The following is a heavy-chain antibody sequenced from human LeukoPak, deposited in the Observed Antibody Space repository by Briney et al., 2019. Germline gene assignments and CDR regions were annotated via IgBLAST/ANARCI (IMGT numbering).Heavy chain of an antibody. J-gene: IGHJ4*02. D-gene: IGHD4-11*01. CDR1: GYTFTGYY. V-gene: IGHV1-2*02. Sequence: ASVKVSCKASGYTFTGYYMHRVRQAPGQGPEWMGWISTSTGDTKYTQKFQGRVTLTTDTSTSTAYMELSSLRSDDTAVYYCARDDNYGIFVNVDYWGQGTLVTVSS. CDR2: ISTSTGDT. CDR3: ARDDNYGIFVNVDY.